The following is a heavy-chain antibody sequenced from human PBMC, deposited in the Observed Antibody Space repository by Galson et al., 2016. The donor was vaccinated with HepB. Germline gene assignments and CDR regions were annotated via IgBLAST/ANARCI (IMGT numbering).Heavy chain of an antibody. V-gene: IGHV4-61*05. CDR1: SGSISSISFY. J-gene: IGHJ5*02. D-gene: IGHD3-10*01. CDR2: IYYTGST. Sequence: ETLSLTCNVSSGSISSISFYWGWIRQPPGKGLEWIGDIYYTGSTNYNPSLKSRVTISVDTSKNQFSLKLSSMTAADTAVYYCAGGGDYSGSGGYRPWGQGGLVTVSS. CDR3: AGGGDYSGSGGYRP.